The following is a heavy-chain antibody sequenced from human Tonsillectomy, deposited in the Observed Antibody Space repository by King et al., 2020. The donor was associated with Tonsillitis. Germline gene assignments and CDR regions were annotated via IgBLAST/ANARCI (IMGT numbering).Heavy chain of an antibody. Sequence: VQLVESGGGVVQPGRPLRLSCAASGFSFSNYAMHWVRQAPGKGLEWVAVISYDGSNKYYADSVKGRFTISRDNSKNTLYLQINSLRAEDTAVYYCARDKSDSEFFDYWGQGTLVTVSS. D-gene: IGHD3-10*01. J-gene: IGHJ4*02. CDR3: ARDKSDSEFFDY. CDR1: GFSFSNYA. CDR2: ISYDGSNK. V-gene: IGHV3-30-3*01.